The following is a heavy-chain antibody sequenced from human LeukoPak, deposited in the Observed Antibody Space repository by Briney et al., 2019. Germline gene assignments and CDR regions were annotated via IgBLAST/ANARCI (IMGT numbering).Heavy chain of an antibody. CDR2: ISGSGSST. Sequence: GGSLRLSCAASGFTFSSYAMSWVRQAPGKGLEWVSAISGSGSSTYYADSVKGRFTISRDNSKNTLYLQMNSLRAEDTAVYYCAKDLDPEYSSGWFEYFQHWGQGTLVTVSS. D-gene: IGHD6-19*01. CDR3: AKDLDPEYSSGWFEYFQH. CDR1: GFTFSSYA. J-gene: IGHJ1*01. V-gene: IGHV3-23*01.